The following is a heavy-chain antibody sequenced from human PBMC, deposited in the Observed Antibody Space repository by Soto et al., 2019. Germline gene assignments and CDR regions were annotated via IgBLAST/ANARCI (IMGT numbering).Heavy chain of an antibody. CDR1: GYSISSSNW. Sequence: QVQLQESGPGLVKPSDTLSLTCAVSGYSISSSNWWGWIRQPPGKGLEWIGYIYYSGTTYYNPSLKHAVTMSVDTSKNQFSLKLTSVTAVDTAVYYCARREIQGPIEYWGQGTLVTVSS. CDR3: ARREIQGPIEY. CDR2: IYYSGTT. V-gene: IGHV4-28*01. D-gene: IGHD1-26*01. J-gene: IGHJ4*02.